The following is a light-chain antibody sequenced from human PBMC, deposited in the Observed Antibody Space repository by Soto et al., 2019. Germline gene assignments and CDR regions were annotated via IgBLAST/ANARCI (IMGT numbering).Light chain of an antibody. CDR2: EVS. CDR1: SSDVGGYKF. Sequence: QSALTQPASVSGSPGQSLTISCTGTSSDVGGYKFVSWYQQHSGKAPKLMIYEVSNRPSGVSSSFSGSKSGNTASLTISGLQAEDEADYYCGSYTGSIYVFGPGTKLTVL. CDR3: GSYTGSIYV. V-gene: IGLV2-14*01. J-gene: IGLJ1*01.